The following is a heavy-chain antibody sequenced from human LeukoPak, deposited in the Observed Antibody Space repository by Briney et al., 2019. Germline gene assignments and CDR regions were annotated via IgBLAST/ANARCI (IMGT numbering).Heavy chain of an antibody. CDR1: GFTFSSYS. CDR2: ISSSSSTI. Sequence: GGSLRLSCAASGFTFSSYSMNWFRQAPGKGLEWISYISSSSSTIYYADSVKDRFTISRDNAKNSLYLQLNSLRAEDTAVYYCARVLHKRNYDSSDYYGSWGQGTLVTVSS. V-gene: IGHV3-48*01. J-gene: IGHJ5*02. D-gene: IGHD3-22*01. CDR3: ARVLHKRNYDSSDYYGS.